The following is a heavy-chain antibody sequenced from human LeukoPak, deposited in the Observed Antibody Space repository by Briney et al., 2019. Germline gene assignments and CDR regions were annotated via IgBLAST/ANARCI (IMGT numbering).Heavy chain of an antibody. V-gene: IGHV1-3*01. CDR3: ARDQYNVIDS. D-gene: IGHD1-14*01. CDR2: INAENGDT. CDR1: GYRFTGYN. Sequence: AASVKVSCKASGYRFTGYNIDGVRQAPGQRPEWMGRINAENGDTKYSQKFQGRVTITRDTFASTSYMELSSLRSEDTAVYYCARDQYNVIDSWGQGTLVTVSS. J-gene: IGHJ4*02.